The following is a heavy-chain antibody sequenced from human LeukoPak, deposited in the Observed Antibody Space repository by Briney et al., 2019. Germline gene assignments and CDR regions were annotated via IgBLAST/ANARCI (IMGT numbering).Heavy chain of an antibody. CDR1: GFTFSSYA. J-gene: IGHJ5*02. CDR3: ARGRIQLWSNNWFDP. D-gene: IGHD5-18*01. V-gene: IGHV3-23*01. CDR2: ISGSGGST. Sequence: GGSLRLSCAASGFTFSSYAMSWVRQAPGKGLEWVSAISGSGGSTYYADSVKGRFTISRDNSKNTLYLQMNSLRAEDTAVYYCARGRIQLWSNNWFDPWGQGTLVTVSS.